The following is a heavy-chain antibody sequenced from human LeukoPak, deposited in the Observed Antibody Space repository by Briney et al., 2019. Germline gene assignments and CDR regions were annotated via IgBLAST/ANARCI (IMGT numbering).Heavy chain of an antibody. CDR3: ARELFDFDY. D-gene: IGHD3-10*01. V-gene: IGHV3-23*01. CDR1: GFTFDNFA. CDR2: ITGSGGST. Sequence: GGSLRLSCAPSGFTFDNFAMTWVRQAPGKGLEWVSEITGSGGSTYYADSVKGRFTISRDNSKSTLYLQMNSLRAEDTAIYYCARELFDFDYWGQGTLVTVSS. J-gene: IGHJ4*02.